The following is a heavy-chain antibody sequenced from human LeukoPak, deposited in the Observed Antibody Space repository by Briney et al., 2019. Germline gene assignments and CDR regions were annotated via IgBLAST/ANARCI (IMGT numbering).Heavy chain of an antibody. CDR1: GYTFTSYG. Sequence: ASVKVSCKASGYTFTSYGISWVRQAPGQGLEWMGWISAYNGNTNYAQKLQGRVTMTTDTSTSTAYMELRSLRSDDTAVYYCARTGDYYDSSGYFFWGTDDAFDIWGQGTMVTVSS. CDR3: ARTGDYYDSSGYFFWGTDDAFDI. V-gene: IGHV1-18*01. J-gene: IGHJ3*02. D-gene: IGHD3-22*01. CDR2: ISAYNGNT.